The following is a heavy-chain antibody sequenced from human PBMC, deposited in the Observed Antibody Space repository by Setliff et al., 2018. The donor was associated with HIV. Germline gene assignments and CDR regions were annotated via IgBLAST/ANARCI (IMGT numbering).Heavy chain of an antibody. CDR2: INAGNGNT. D-gene: IGHD2-2*01. J-gene: IGHJ3*02. CDR1: GYSFTSYT. Sequence: RASVKVSCKASGYSFTSYTIHWVRQAPGQRLEWMGWINAGNGNTKYSQKFRGRVTFTRDTSASTAYMELSGLGFEDTAVYYCARLSSAAMWGGGAFDIWGQGTMVTVSS. V-gene: IGHV1-3*01. CDR3: ARLSSAAMWGGGAFDI.